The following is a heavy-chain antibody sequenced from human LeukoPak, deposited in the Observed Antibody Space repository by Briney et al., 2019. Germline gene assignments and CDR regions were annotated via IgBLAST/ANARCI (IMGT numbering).Heavy chain of an antibody. CDR3: ARYKRRGPAAPTIHFDY. CDR2: INQDGSEK. V-gene: IGHV3-7*01. D-gene: IGHD2-2*01. CDR1: GFALSNYW. Sequence: PGGSLRLSCAASGFALSNYWMSWVRQAPGKGLEWVANINQDGSEKYYVDSVKGRFTTSRDNAKNSLYLQMNSLRAEDTAVYYCARYKRRGPAAPTIHFDYWGQGTLVTVSS. J-gene: IGHJ4*02.